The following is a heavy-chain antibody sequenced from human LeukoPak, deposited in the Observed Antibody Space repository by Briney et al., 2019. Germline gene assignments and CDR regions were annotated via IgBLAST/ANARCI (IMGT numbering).Heavy chain of an antibody. Sequence: EASVKVSCKASGATFSSYAISWVRQAPGQGLEWMGGIIPIFGTANYAQKFQGRVTITTDESTSTAYMELSSLRSEDTAVYYCAREGGMATMNYWGQGTLVTVSS. J-gene: IGHJ4*02. CDR3: AREGGMATMNY. CDR1: GATFSSYA. V-gene: IGHV1-69*05. CDR2: IIPIFGTA. D-gene: IGHD5-24*01.